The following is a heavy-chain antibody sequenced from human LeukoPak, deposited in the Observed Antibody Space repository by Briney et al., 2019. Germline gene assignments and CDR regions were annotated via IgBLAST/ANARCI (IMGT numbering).Heavy chain of an antibody. CDR2: IYYSGST. D-gene: IGHD3-10*01. J-gene: IGHJ4*02. CDR3: AANYYGSGSYSYGFDY. CDR1: GGSISSSTCH. Sequence: SETLSLTCTVSGGSISSSTCHWGWIRQPPGKGLEWIGSIYYSGSTYYNPSLKSRVTRSVDTSKNQFSLKMSSVTAADTGVYYCAANYYGSGSYSYGFDYWGQGTLVTVSS. V-gene: IGHV4-39*01.